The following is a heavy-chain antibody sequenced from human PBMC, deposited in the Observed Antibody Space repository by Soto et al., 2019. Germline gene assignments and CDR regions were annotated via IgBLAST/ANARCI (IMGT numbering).Heavy chain of an antibody. D-gene: IGHD2-2*02. Sequence: QVQLVQSGAEMKKPGASVKVSCKASGYTFSTYGITWVRQAPGQGLDWMGWINPLKGDTNSAARFQDTVTMTTDTSTRTAYMELRSLRSDDTAVYYCARVKVPAAILGAFDLWGQGTLVTVAS. CDR1: GYTFSTYG. V-gene: IGHV1-18*01. J-gene: IGHJ3*01. CDR2: INPLKGDT. CDR3: ARVKVPAAILGAFDL.